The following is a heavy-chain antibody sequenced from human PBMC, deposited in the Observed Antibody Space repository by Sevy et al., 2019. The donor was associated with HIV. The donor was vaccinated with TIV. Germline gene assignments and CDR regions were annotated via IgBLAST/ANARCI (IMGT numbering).Heavy chain of an antibody. V-gene: IGHV4-59*08. D-gene: IGHD1-26*01. Sequence: SETLSLTCTVSGVSITRLYWNWIRQPPGKGLEWIANIYYNGHINYNPSLKSRVTLSLDTSKNQFSLRLSSVTAADTAMYYCAGENAWGRGYSWGQGTLVTVSS. J-gene: IGHJ4*02. CDR3: AGENAWGRGYS. CDR2: IYYNGHI. CDR1: GVSITRLY.